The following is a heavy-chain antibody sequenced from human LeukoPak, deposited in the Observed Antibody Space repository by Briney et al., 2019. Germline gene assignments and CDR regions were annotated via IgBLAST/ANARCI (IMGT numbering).Heavy chain of an antibody. CDR2: ISSSGSTR. J-gene: IGHJ4*02. D-gene: IGHD5-12*01. CDR1: EFTFSSYE. Sequence: PGGSLRLSCAASEFTFSSYEMNWVRQAPGKGLDWLSYISSSGSTRYYADSVKGRFTISRDNSKNTLYLQMNSLRAEDTAVYYCARELRPGKPTDYWGQGTLVTVSS. V-gene: IGHV3-48*03. CDR3: ARELRPGKPTDY.